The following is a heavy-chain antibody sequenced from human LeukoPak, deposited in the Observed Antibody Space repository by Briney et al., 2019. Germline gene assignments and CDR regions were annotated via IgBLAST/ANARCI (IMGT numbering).Heavy chain of an antibody. CDR3: ARKALPGNWFDP. CDR2: IYASGST. J-gene: IGHJ5*02. V-gene: IGHV4-4*07. Sequence: EPSETLSLTCTVSGDSISSYYWSWIRQPAGKGLEWIGRIYASGSTNYNPSLKSRVTMSLDTSKNQFSLNLSSVTAADTAVYYCARKALPGNWFDPWGQGTLVTVSS. CDR1: GDSISSYY.